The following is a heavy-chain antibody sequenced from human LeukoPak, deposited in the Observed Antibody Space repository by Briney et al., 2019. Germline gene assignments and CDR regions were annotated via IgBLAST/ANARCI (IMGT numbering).Heavy chain of an antibody. J-gene: IGHJ6*03. CDR2: IYTSGST. CDR1: GGSIGSYY. D-gene: IGHD1/OR15-1a*01. Sequence: SETLSLTCTVSGGSIGSYYWSWIRQPAGKGLEWIGRIYTSGSTNYNPSLKSRVTMSVDTSKNQFSLKLSSVTAADTAVYYCARVRMGQRREYYMDVWGKGTTVTVSS. V-gene: IGHV4-4*07. CDR3: ARVRMGQRREYYMDV.